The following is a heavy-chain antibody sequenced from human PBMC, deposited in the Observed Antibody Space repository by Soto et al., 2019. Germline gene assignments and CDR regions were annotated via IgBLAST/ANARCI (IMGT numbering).Heavy chain of an antibody. CDR1: GFTFSSYA. CDR2: ISYDGSNK. V-gene: IGHV3-30-3*01. D-gene: IGHD6-6*01. J-gene: IGHJ6*02. Sequence: GESLKISCAASGFTFSSYAMHWVRQAPGKGLEWVAVISYDGSNKYYADSVKGRFTISRDNSKNTLYLQMNSLRAEDTAVYYCARVGKEQLEDYYYGMDVWGQGTTVTVSS. CDR3: ARVGKEQLEDYYYGMDV.